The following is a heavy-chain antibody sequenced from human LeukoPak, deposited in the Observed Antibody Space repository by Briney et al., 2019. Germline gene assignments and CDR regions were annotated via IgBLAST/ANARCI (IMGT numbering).Heavy chain of an antibody. D-gene: IGHD4-17*01. CDR2: INPSGGST. CDR3: ARGGVPTVTTWGFDY. CDR1: GYTFTSYY. J-gene: IGHJ4*02. V-gene: IGHV1-46*01. Sequence: ASVKVSCKASGYTFTSYYMHWVRQAPGQGLEWMGIINPSGGSTSYAQKCQGRVTMTRDMSTSTVYMELSSLRSEDTAVYYCARGGVPTVTTWGFDYWGQGTLVTVSS.